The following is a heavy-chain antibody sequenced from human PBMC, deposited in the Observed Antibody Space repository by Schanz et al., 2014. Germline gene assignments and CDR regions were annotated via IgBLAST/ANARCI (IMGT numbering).Heavy chain of an antibody. CDR2: IKKDGSEK. V-gene: IGHV3-7*01. Sequence: EVQLVESGGGLVQPGGSLRLSCVASGFTFSGFWMTWVRQAPGKGLEWVANIKKDGSEKYYVDSVKGRFTISRDNAKNSLFLQMNSLRPEDTAVYYCARGRVLESWGQGTLVAVAP. CDR1: GFTFSGFW. J-gene: IGHJ5*02. CDR3: ARGRVLES. D-gene: IGHD1-1*01.